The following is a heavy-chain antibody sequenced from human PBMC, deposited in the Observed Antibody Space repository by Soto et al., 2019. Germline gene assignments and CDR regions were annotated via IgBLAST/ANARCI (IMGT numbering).Heavy chain of an antibody. V-gene: IGHV3-30*16. D-gene: IGHD5-18*01. CDR1: GFTFTAYG. CDR2: TSYDGSNK. CDR3: ARALGYKYGDKDHYYGMDV. Sequence: QEQLVESGGGVVQPGRSLRLSCAASGFTFTAYGMHWVRQAPGKGLEWVAVTSYDGSNKYYADSVKGRFTLSRDNSKYLLYLQMNSLRPDDTAVYYCARALGYKYGDKDHYYGMDVWGQGTTVTVSS. J-gene: IGHJ6*02.